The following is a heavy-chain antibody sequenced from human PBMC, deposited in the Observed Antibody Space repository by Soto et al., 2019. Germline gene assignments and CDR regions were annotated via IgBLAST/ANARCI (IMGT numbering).Heavy chain of an antibody. J-gene: IGHJ3*02. CDR1: GFTFSSYW. CDR2: INSDGSST. Sequence: EVQLVESGGGLVQPGGSLRLSCAASGFTFSSYWMHWVRQAPGKGLVWVSRINSDGSSTSYADSVKGRFTIFRDNAKNTLYLQMNSLRAEDTAVYYCARVKMGVVSDAFDIWGQGTMVTVSS. D-gene: IGHD3-3*01. CDR3: ARVKMGVVSDAFDI. V-gene: IGHV3-74*01.